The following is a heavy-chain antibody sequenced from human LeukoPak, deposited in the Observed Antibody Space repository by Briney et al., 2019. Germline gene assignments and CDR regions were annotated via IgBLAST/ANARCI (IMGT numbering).Heavy chain of an antibody. CDR2: ISAYNGNT. Sequence: ASVKVSCKASGGTFSSYAISWVRQAPGQGLEWMGWISAYNGNTNYAQKLQGRVTMTTDTSTSTAYMELRSLRSDDTAVYYCAGRPDSSGYTLGAFDIWGQGTMVTVSS. V-gene: IGHV1-18*01. CDR1: GGTFSSYA. CDR3: AGRPDSSGYTLGAFDI. D-gene: IGHD3-22*01. J-gene: IGHJ3*02.